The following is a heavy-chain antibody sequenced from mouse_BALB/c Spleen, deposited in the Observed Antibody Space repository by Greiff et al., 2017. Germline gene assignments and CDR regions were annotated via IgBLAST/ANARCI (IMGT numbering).Heavy chain of an antibody. Sequence: EVQLVESGGGLVQPGGSLKLSCAASGFTFSSYTMSWVRQTPEKRLEWVAYISNGGGSTYYPDTVKGRFTISRDNAKNTLYLQMSSLKSEDTAMYYCARRDRYDSFDYWGQGTTLTVSS. CDR2: ISNGGGST. CDR3: ARRDRYDSFDY. J-gene: IGHJ2*01. CDR1: GFTFSSYT. V-gene: IGHV5-12-2*01. D-gene: IGHD2-14*01.